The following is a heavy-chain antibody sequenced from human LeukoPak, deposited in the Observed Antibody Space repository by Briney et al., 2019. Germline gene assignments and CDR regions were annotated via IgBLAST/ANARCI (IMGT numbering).Heavy chain of an antibody. Sequence: GGSLRLSCAASGFTFSNAWMSWVRQAPGKGLEWVGRIKRKTDGGTTDYAAPVKGRFSISRDDSKNTLYLQMNSLKTEDTAVYYCTTLGAFDYSGQGTLVTVSS. D-gene: IGHD4/OR15-4a*01. CDR1: GFTFSNAW. J-gene: IGHJ4*02. CDR2: IKRKTDGGTT. V-gene: IGHV3-15*01. CDR3: TTLGAFDY.